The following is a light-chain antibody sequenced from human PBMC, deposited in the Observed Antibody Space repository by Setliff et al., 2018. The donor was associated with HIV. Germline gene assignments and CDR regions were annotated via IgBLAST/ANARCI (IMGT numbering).Light chain of an antibody. V-gene: IGLV2-14*01. CDR2: DVS. CDR3: SSYTSSSTDV. J-gene: IGLJ1*01. CDR1: SSDVGGYNY. Sequence: QPVLTQPASVSGSPGQSITISCTGTSSDVGGYNYVSWYQQHPGKAPKVMIYDVSKRPSGVSNRFSGSKSGNTASLTISGLQAEDEADYYCSSYTSSSTDVFGTGTKVTVL.